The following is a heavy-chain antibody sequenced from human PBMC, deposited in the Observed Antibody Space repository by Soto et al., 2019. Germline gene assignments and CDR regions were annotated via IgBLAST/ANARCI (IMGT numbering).Heavy chain of an antibody. CDR2: INPSGGST. J-gene: IGHJ2*01. V-gene: IGHV1-46*01. Sequence: ASVKVSCKASGYTFTSYYMHWVRQAPGQGLEWMGIINPSGGSTSYAQKFQDRVTMTRDTSTSTVYMELSSLRSEDTAVYYCARARSRGSSGSPKGPYFDLWGRGTLVTVSS. CDR1: GYTFTSYY. D-gene: IGHD3-22*01. CDR3: ARARSRGSSGSPKGPYFDL.